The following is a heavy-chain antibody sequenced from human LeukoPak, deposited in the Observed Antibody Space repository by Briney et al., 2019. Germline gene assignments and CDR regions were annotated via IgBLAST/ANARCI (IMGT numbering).Heavy chain of an antibody. J-gene: IGHJ4*02. Sequence: GGSLRLSCVASGFTFSDYYMTWIRQAPGKGLEYVSHISRSGSTLYYGDSVTGRFTISRDNAKNSLYLQMNSLRAEDTAVYYCARDGRYCSGGSCYPLYYFDYWGQGTLVTVSS. CDR1: GFTFSDYY. CDR3: ARDGRYCSGGSCYPLYYFDY. V-gene: IGHV3-11*04. D-gene: IGHD2-15*01. CDR2: ISRSGSTL.